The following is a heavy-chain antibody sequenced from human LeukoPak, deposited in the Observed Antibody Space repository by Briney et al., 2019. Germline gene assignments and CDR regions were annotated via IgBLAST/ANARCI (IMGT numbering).Heavy chain of an antibody. V-gene: IGHV3-21*01. CDR1: GLTISTYS. Sequence: GGSLRLSCAASGLTISTYSMNWFRQAPGKGLEWVAYINVITGYIYYADSLKGRFTISGDNAKKSLFLEMNSLRVEDTAVYYCARDRSGSSSVDDAFDIWGQGIMVTVSS. CDR2: INVITGYI. J-gene: IGHJ3*02. CDR3: ARDRSGSSSVDDAFDI. D-gene: IGHD1-26*01.